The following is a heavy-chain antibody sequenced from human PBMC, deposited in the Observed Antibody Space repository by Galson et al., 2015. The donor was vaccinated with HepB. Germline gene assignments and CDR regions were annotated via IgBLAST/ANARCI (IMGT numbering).Heavy chain of an antibody. J-gene: IGHJ4*02. CDR3: ARDLHGLRWGGGVQGY. CDR2: INTNTGNP. CDR1: GYTFTSYA. Sequence: SVKVSCKASGYTFTSYAMNWVRQAPGQGLEWMGWINTNTGNPTYAQGFTGRFVFSLDTSVSTAYLQISSLKAEDTAVYYCARDLHGLRWGGGVQGYWGQGTLVTVSS. D-gene: IGHD4-23*01. V-gene: IGHV7-4-1*02.